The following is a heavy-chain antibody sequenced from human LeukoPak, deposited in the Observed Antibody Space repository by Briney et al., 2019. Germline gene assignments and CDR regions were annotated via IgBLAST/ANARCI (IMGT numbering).Heavy chain of an antibody. CDR2: INPTSGGT. V-gene: IGHV1-2*02. Sequence: GASVKVSCKTSGYTFTDYYMHWVRQAPGQGLEWMGWINPTSGGTNYAQKFQGRVTMTRDTSISTAYMELSRLTSDDTGVYYCARAPGYSGYGLPIDFWGQGTLVTVSS. CDR1: GYTFTDYY. D-gene: IGHD5-12*01. J-gene: IGHJ4*02. CDR3: ARAPGYSGYGLPIDF.